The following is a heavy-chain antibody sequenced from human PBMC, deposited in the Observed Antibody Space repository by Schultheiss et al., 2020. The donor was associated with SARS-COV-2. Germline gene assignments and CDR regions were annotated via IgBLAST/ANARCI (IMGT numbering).Heavy chain of an antibody. CDR2: INHSGST. D-gene: IGHD4-11*01. J-gene: IGHJ3*02. V-gene: IGHV4-34*01. CDR1: GGSFSGYY. CDR3: ARDSSNYVGLEAFDI. Sequence: SETLSLTCAVYGGSFSGYYWSWIRQPPGKGLEWIGEINHSGSTNYNPSLKSRVTISVDTSKNQFSLKLRSVTAADTAVYYCARDSSNYVGLEAFDIWGQGTMVTVSS.